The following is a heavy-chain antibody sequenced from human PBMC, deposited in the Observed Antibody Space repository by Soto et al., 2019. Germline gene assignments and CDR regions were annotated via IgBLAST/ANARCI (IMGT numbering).Heavy chain of an antibody. CDR3: ARADATPDWFDP. J-gene: IGHJ5*02. D-gene: IGHD5-12*01. CDR2: IYYSGST. Sequence: PSETLSLTCNVSGGSISSYYWSWIRQPPGKGLEWIGYIYYSGSTNYNPSLKSRVTISVDTSKNQFSLKLSSVTAADTAVYYCARADATPDWFDPWGQGTLVTVSS. V-gene: IGHV4-59*01. CDR1: GGSISSYY.